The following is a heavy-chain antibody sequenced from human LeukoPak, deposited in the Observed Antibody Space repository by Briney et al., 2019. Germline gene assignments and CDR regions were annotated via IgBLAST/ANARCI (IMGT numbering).Heavy chain of an antibody. CDR1: GLTFSSYA. J-gene: IGHJ4*02. V-gene: IGHV3-23*01. Sequence: GGSLRLSCAASGLTFSSYAMSWVRQAPGKGLEWVSAISGSSGHTYYADSVKGRFTISRDNSKNTLYLQMNSLRVEDTAVYYCAKDGVYGPGCCYYFDYWGQGTLVTVSS. D-gene: IGHD3-10*01. CDR2: ISGSSGHT. CDR3: AKDGVYGPGCCYYFDY.